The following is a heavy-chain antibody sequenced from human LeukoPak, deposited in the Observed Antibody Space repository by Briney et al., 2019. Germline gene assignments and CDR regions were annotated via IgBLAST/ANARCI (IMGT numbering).Heavy chain of an antibody. Sequence: SVKVSCKASGGTFSSYAISWVRQAPGQGLEWMGGIIPIFGTANYAQKFQGRVTITADESTSTAYMELSSLRPEDTAVYYCAKDYYGSGSYPIWGQGTMVTVSS. CDR2: IIPIFGTA. CDR1: GGTFSSYA. CDR3: AKDYYGSGSYPI. J-gene: IGHJ3*02. V-gene: IGHV1-69*13. D-gene: IGHD3-10*01.